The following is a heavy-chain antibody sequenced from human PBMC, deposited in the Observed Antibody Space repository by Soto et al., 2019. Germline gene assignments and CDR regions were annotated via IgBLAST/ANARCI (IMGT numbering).Heavy chain of an antibody. CDR3: AREYTAWPLAYGLDV. V-gene: IGHV3-21*01. J-gene: IGHJ6*02. D-gene: IGHD2-2*02. CDR2: ISSRSDI. CDR1: GFTFSTYD. Sequence: GGSLRLSCAASGFTFSTYDMHWVRQAPGEGLEWVSSISSRSDIYYADSVKGRFTISRDNAKNSVSLQMNSLRAEDTAVYYCAREYTAWPLAYGLDVWGQGTTVTLSS.